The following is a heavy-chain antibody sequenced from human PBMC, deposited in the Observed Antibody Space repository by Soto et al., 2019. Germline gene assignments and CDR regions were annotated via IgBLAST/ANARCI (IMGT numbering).Heavy chain of an antibody. CDR3: TTDWGLTQLGYEYGWGSYRRFEY. Sequence: EVQLVESGGGLVKPGGSLRLSCAASGFTFSDAWMTWVRQAPGKGLEWVGRIKDKTDGGATDYAAPVKGRFSISRDDSKNTVYLQMNSLKTEDTAMYYCTTDWGLTQLGYEYGWGSYRRFEYWGQGTLVIVSS. D-gene: IGHD3-16*02. J-gene: IGHJ4*02. CDR1: GFTFSDAW. CDR2: IKDKTDGGAT. V-gene: IGHV3-15*01.